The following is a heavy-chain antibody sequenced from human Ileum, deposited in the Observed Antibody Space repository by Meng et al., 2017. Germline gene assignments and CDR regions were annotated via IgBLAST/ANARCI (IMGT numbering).Heavy chain of an antibody. CDR3: GRDPGEDPSLFLDY. D-gene: IGHD2-15*01. V-gene: IGHV1-2*02. CDR1: GYVFSGYF. CDR2: INSLSGDT. J-gene: IGHJ4*02. Sequence: ASVKVSCKTSGYVFSGYFIHWVRQAPGQGLEWMAYINSLSGDTQYSQKFQGRVTVTRDTSVNTAYMELNRLTYDDTAVYYCGRDPGEDPSLFLDYWGQGTLVTVSS.